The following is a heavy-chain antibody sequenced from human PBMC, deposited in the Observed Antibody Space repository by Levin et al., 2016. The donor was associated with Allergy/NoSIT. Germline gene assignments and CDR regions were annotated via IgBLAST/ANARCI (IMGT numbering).Heavy chain of an antibody. CDR2: IYYSGST. V-gene: IGHV4-59*01. D-gene: IGHD4-17*01. CDR3: ARGRLDYGDYFRWFDP. CDR1: GGSISSYK. J-gene: IGHJ5*02. Sequence: SETLSLTCTVSGGSISSYKWSWIRQPPGKGLEWIGYIYYSGSTNYNPSLKSRVTISLDTSNKQFSLKVSSVTAADTAVYYCARGRLDYGDYFRWFDPWGQGTLVTVSS.